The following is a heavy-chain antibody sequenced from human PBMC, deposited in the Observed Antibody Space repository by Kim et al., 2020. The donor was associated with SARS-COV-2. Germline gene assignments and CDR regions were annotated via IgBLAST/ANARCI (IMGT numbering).Heavy chain of an antibody. CDR3: AAYTPGRGGRGY. Sequence: DYAPSLKGRVTISEDRSKNQFSLKLGSVTAADTAVYYCAAYTPGRGGRGYWGQGTLVIVSS. D-gene: IGHD1-1*01. J-gene: IGHJ4*02. V-gene: IGHV4-30-2*02.